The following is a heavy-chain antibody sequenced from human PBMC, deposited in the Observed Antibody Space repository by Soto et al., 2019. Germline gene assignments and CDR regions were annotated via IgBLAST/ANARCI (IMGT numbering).Heavy chain of an antibody. Sequence: QVQLVESGGGVVQPGRSLRLSCAASGFTFSSYGMHWVRQAPGKGLEWVAVISYDGSNKYYADSVKGRFTISRDNSKNTLYLPMNSLRAGDTAVYYCAKEVREDDNWYFGLWGRGTLVTVSS. CDR3: AKEVREDDNWYFGL. J-gene: IGHJ2*01. CDR2: ISYDGSNK. CDR1: GFTFSSYG. V-gene: IGHV3-30*18.